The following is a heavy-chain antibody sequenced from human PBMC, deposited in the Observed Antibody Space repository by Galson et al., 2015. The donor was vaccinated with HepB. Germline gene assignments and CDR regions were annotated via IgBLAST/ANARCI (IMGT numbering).Heavy chain of an antibody. J-gene: IGHJ5*02. CDR1: GFTFSNYG. Sequence: SLRLSCAASGFTFSNYGMHWVRQAPGKGLEWVAVIWFDGSNKYYADSVKGRFTISRDNSNNTLYLQMNSLRVDDTAVYYCARDLRSSGYTKCFDPWGQGTLVTVSS. D-gene: IGHD3-22*01. V-gene: IGHV3-33*01. CDR2: IWFDGSNK. CDR3: ARDLRSSGYTKCFDP.